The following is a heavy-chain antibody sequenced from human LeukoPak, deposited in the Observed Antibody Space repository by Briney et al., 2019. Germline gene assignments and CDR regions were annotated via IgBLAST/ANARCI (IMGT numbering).Heavy chain of an antibody. CDR1: GGSISSSPYY. J-gene: IGHJ4*02. Sequence: SETLSLTCTVSGGSISSSPYYWGWIRQPPGKGLEWIGNVYYTGSAHYNPSLKSRVTISVDTSKNQFSLKLSSVTAADTAVYYCARAEIKLYNQRRYYFDYWGQGTLVTVSS. CDR2: VYYTGSA. V-gene: IGHV4-39*07. D-gene: IGHD3-16*02. CDR3: ARAEIKLYNQRRYYFDY.